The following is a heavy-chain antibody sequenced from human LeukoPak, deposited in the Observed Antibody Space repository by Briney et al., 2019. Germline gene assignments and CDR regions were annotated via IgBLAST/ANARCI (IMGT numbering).Heavy chain of an antibody. CDR2: INHSGST. CDR1: GGSISSYY. V-gene: IGHV4-34*01. CDR3: ARGFPGGDYGGY. Sequence: SETLSLTCTVSGGSISSYYWSWIRQPPGKGLEWIGEINHSGSTNYNPSLKSRVTISVDTSKNQFSLKLSSVTAADTAVYYCARGFPGGDYGGYWGQGTLVTVSS. D-gene: IGHD4-17*01. J-gene: IGHJ4*02.